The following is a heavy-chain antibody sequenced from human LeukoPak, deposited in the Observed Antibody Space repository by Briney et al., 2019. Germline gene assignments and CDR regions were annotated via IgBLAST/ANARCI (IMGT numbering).Heavy chain of an antibody. D-gene: IGHD4-17*01. Sequence: GASVKVSCKASGYTFTGYYMHWVRQAPGQGLEWMGWINPNSGGTNYAQKSQGRVTMTRDTSISTAYMELRSLRSDDTAVYYCARVSYGEAFDIWGQGTMVTVSS. CDR2: INPNSGGT. CDR1: GYTFTGYY. V-gene: IGHV1-2*02. CDR3: ARVSYGEAFDI. J-gene: IGHJ3*02.